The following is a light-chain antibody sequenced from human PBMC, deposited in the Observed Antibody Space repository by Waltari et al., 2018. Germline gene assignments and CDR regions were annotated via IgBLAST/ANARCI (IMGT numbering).Light chain of an antibody. V-gene: IGKV3-20*01. CDR3: QQYANSPYT. Sequence: EIVLTQSPVTLALSPGERVTISCRASQSLSSTYLAWYQQKPGQAPRVLIYAASSRATGIPDRFSGSGSGTDFTLTIGRLEPEDFAVYYCQQYANSPYTFGQGTKLEIK. J-gene: IGKJ2*01. CDR2: AAS. CDR1: QSLSSTY.